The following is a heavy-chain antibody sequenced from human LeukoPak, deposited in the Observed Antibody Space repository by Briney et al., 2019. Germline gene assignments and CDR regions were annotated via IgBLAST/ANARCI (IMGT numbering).Heavy chain of an antibody. Sequence: PSETLSLTCTVSGYSISSGYYWGWIRQPPGKGLEWIGSIYHSGSTYYNPSLKSRVTISVDTSKNQFSLKLSSVTAADTAVYYCARTPTAAGNGNWFDPWGQGTLVTVSS. V-gene: IGHV4-38-2*02. CDR3: ARTPTAAGNGNWFDP. CDR1: GYSISSGYY. J-gene: IGHJ5*02. CDR2: IYHSGST. D-gene: IGHD6-13*01.